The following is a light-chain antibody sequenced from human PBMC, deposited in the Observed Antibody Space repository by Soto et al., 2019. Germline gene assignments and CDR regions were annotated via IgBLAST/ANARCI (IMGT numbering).Light chain of an antibody. J-gene: IGLJ2*01. CDR1: SSDVGGYNY. CDR2: DVS. CDR3: SSYTSSSNVV. V-gene: IGLV2-14*01. Sequence: QSVLTQPASVSGSPGQSITASCTGTSSDVGGYNYVSWYQQHPGKAPKLMIYDVSNRPSGVSNRFSGSKSGNTASLTISGLQAEDEADYYCSSYTSSSNVVFGGATKVTVL.